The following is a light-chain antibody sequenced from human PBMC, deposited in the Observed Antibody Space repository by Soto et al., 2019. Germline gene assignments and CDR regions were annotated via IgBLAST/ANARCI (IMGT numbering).Light chain of an antibody. Sequence: DIVMTQSPDSLAVSLGERATINCKSSQSVLYSSNNKNYLAWYQQKPGQPPKLLIYWASTRESGVPDRFSGSGSGTDFTLTISSLQAEDVAVYYCQQYYSTPQGSKYTFGQGSKLEIK. V-gene: IGKV4-1*01. CDR3: QQYYSTPQGSKYT. CDR1: QSVLYSSNNKNY. J-gene: IGKJ2*01. CDR2: WAS.